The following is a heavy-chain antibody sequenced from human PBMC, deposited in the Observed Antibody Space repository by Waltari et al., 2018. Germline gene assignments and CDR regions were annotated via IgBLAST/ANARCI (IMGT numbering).Heavy chain of an antibody. CDR2: ISGSGGST. J-gene: IGHJ4*02. D-gene: IGHD6-19*01. Sequence: VQLVQSGGGLVQPGGSLRLSCAASGFTFSSYAMSWVRPAPGKGLEWVSAISGSGGSTYYADSVKGRFTISRDISKNTLYLQMNSLRAEDTAIYYCAKAQGEGAVAGVGVDYWGQGTLVTVSS. CDR3: AKAQGEGAVAGVGVDY. V-gene: IGHV3-23*04. CDR1: GFTFSSYA.